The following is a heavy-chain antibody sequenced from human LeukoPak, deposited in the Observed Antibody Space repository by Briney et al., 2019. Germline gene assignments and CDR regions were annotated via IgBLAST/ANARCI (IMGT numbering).Heavy chain of an antibody. CDR1: GYTFTSYG. CDR2: ISAYNGNT. J-gene: IGHJ6*02. D-gene: IGHD2-2*01. CDR3: ARDLGVVVVPAARYYYYGMDV. Sequence: ASVKVSCKASGYTFTSYGISWVRQAPGQGLEWMGWISAYNGNTNCAQKLQGRVTMTTDTSTSTAYMELRSLRSDDTAVYYCARDLGVVVVPAARYYYYGMDVWGQGTTVTVSS. V-gene: IGHV1-18*01.